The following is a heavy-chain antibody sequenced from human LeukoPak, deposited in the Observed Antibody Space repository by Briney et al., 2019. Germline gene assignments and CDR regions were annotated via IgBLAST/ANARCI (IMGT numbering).Heavy chain of an antibody. CDR3: AKKACSSSSCYYYYYYGMDV. J-gene: IGHJ6*02. D-gene: IGHD2-2*01. Sequence: PGGSLRLSCAASGFTFSSYAMSWVRQAPGKGLEWVSAISGSGGSTYYADSVKGRFTISRDNSKNTLYLQMNSLRAEDTAVYYCAKKACSSSSCYYYYYYGMDVWGQGTTVTVSS. CDR2: ISGSGGST. V-gene: IGHV3-23*01. CDR1: GFTFSSYA.